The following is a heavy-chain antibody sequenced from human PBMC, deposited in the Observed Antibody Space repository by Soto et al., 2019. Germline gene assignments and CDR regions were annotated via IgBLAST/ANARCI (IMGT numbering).Heavy chain of an antibody. Sequence: QVQLVESGGGVVQPGRSLRLSCAASGFTFSSYAMHWVRQATGKGLEWVAVISYDGSNKYYADSVKGRFTISRDNSKNTLYLQMNSLRAEDTAVYYCARDRVDYYYGMDVWGQGTTVTVSS. CDR3: ARDRVDYYYGMDV. D-gene: IGHD2-15*01. J-gene: IGHJ6*02. CDR1: GFTFSSYA. CDR2: ISYDGSNK. V-gene: IGHV3-30-3*01.